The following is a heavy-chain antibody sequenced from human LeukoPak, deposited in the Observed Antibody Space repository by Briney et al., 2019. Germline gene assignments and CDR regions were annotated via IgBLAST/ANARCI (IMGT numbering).Heavy chain of an antibody. CDR1: GGSITSGTSD. CDR2: LYTSGST. V-gene: IGHV4-61*02. CDR3: AGNPQAGTLDC. J-gene: IGHJ4*02. Sequence: SETLSLTCSVSGGSITSGTSDWSWIRQFAGKGLEWNGRLYTSGSTNYDPSLNSPVTISEDQSNNQFSLNLTSVTAADTAVYYCAGNPQAGTLDCGGQVTLVTVSS. D-gene: IGHD6-19*01.